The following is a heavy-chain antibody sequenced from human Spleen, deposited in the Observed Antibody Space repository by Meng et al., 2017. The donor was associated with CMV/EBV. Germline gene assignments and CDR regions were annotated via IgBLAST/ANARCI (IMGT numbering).Heavy chain of an antibody. CDR1: GFTFVSYS. D-gene: IGHD1-26*01. CDR2: ISSDGSSI. V-gene: IGHV3-74*01. J-gene: IGHJ6*02. Sequence: GGSLRLACAASGFTFVSYSMNWVRKAAGKGPMWVSLISSDGSSISYADSMKGRFTISRDNAKNTVSLQMNSLRAEDTAVYYCAKDRGLQGPPPNYYYYGMDVWGQGTTVTVSS. CDR3: AKDRGLQGPPPNYYYYGMDV.